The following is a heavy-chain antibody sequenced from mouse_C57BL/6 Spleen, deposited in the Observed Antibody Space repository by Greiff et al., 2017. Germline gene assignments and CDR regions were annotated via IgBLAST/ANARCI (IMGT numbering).Heavy chain of an antibody. CDR3: ARARSDYAMDY. CDR1: GYSFSSYW. Sequence: VQLQQSGAELVKPGASVKISCKASGYSFSSYWMSWVTQRPGKGLEWIGQIYPGDGDTNYNGKFKGKATLTADKSSSTAYMQLSSLTSEDSAVYCCARARSDYAMDYWGQGTSVIVSS. CDR2: IYPGDGDT. V-gene: IGHV1-80*01. J-gene: IGHJ4*01.